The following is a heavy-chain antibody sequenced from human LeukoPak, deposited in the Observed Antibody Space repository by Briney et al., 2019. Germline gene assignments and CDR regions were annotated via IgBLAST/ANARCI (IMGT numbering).Heavy chain of an antibody. Sequence: GESLKISCKGSGYSFTSYWIGWVRQMPGKGLEWMGIIFPGDSDTIYSPSFQGQVTMSADKSISTAYLQWSSLKASDTAMYYCARSYGDYVGVDYFDYWGQGTLVTVSS. CDR3: ARSYGDYVGVDYFDY. J-gene: IGHJ4*02. V-gene: IGHV5-51*01. D-gene: IGHD4-17*01. CDR2: IFPGDSDT. CDR1: GYSFTSYW.